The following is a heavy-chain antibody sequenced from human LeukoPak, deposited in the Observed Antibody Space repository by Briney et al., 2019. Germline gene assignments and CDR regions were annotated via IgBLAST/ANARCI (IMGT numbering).Heavy chain of an antibody. CDR1: GYTFTDYY. CDR2: INPDSGGT. V-gene: IGHV1-2*02. D-gene: IGHD4-23*01. J-gene: IGHJ4*02. Sequence: ASVKVSCKASGYTFTDYYMHWVRQAHGQGLEWMGWINPDSGGTNYAQDFQGRVTMTRDTSISTAYMELSRLRSDDTAVYYCARPFIETPSLGALDYWGQGTLVTVSS. CDR3: ARPFIETPSLGALDY.